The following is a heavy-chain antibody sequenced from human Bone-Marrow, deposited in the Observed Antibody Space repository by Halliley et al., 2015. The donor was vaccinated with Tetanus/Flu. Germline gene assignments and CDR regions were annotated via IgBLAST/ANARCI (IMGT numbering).Heavy chain of an antibody. V-gene: IGHV5-51*01. J-gene: IGHJ4*02. CDR1: GHSFTTYW. D-gene: IGHD6-13*01. Sequence: QLVQSGAEVKKPGESLKISCKGSGHSFTTYWIGWVRQVPGKGPELMGIIYPGDSDTRYSPSFQGQVIISADTSVNTAYLQWSTLGASDTAIYYCAALIAASHFTDYWGQGTLVTVSS. CDR2: IYPGDSDT. CDR3: AALIAASHFTDY.